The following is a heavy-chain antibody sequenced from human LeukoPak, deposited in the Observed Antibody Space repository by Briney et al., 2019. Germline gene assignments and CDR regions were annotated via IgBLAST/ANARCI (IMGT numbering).Heavy chain of an antibody. D-gene: IGHD5-24*01. J-gene: IGHJ4*02. CDR1: GLIVSSNH. CDR3: ARDVSGDGYNFFDY. CDR2: LYSGGAT. Sequence: GGSLRLSCAVSGLIVSSNHMNWVRQAPGKGLEWVSVLYSGGATYYTDSVKGRFTISRDNSKNTVYLQINSLRVEDTAVYYCARDVSGDGYNFFDYWDLGILVTVSS. V-gene: IGHV3-66*01.